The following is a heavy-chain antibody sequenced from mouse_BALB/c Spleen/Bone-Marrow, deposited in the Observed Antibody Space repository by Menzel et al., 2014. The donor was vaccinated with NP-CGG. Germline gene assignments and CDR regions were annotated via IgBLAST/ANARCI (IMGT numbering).Heavy chain of an antibody. CDR3: ARGGYYFDY. Sequence: EVQLVESGGGLVQPGGSLKLSCAASGFTFSSYTMSWVRRTPEKRLEWVAYISNGGGSTYYPDTAKGRFTISRDNAKNTLYLQMSSLKSEDTAMYYCARGGYYFDYWGQGTTLTVSS. CDR2: ISNGGGST. J-gene: IGHJ2*01. CDR1: GFTFSSYT. V-gene: IGHV5-12-2*01.